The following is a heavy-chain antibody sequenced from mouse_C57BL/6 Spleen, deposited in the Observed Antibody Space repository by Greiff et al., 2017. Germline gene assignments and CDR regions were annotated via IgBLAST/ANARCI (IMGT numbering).Heavy chain of an antibody. D-gene: IGHD2-3*01. CDR3: ARGGGYYYFDY. V-gene: IGHV1-82*01. CDR2: IYPGDGDT. J-gene: IGHJ2*01. CDR1: GYAFSSSW. Sequence: QVQLQQSGPELVKPGASVKISCKASGYAFSSSWMNWVKQRPGKGLEWIGRIYPGDGDTNYNGKFKGKATLTADKSSSTAHMQLSSLTSEDSAVYFCARGGGYYYFDYWGQGTTLTVSS.